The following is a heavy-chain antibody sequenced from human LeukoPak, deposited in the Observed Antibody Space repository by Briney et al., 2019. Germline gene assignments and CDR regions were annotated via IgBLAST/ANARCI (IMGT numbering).Heavy chain of an antibody. V-gene: IGHV1-24*01. D-gene: IGHD7-27*01. J-gene: IGHJ3*02. CDR1: GYTLTELS. CDR3: ATDQLGRGLNDAFDI. Sequence: GASVKVSCKVSGYTLTELSMHWVRQAPGKGLEWVGGFDPEDGETIYAQKFQGRVTMTEDTSTDTAYMELSSLRSEDTAVYYCATDQLGRGLNDAFDIWGQGTMVTVSS. CDR2: FDPEDGET.